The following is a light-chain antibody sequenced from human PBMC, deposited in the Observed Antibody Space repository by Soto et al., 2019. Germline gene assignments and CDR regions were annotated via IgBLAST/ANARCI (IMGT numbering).Light chain of an antibody. CDR1: QSLLYSNGYNY. Sequence: VMTQSPLSLPVTPGEPASISCRSSQSLLYSNGYNYLDWYLQKPGQSPQLLIYLGSNRASGVPDRFSGSGSGTDFTLKISRVEAEDVGVYYCMQALQSRTFGQGTKVDIK. V-gene: IGKV2-28*01. CDR3: MQALQSRT. J-gene: IGKJ1*01. CDR2: LGS.